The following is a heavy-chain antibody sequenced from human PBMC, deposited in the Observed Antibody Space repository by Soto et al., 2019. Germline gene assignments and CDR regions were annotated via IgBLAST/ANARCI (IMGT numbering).Heavy chain of an antibody. CDR2: IYYNGNT. Sequence: SETLSLTCTVSGCSISNHYWSWIRQPPRKGLEWIGYIYYNGNTNYNPSLKSRVTMSVDTSKNQISLTLSSVTAADTAVYYCARANWYSEYWGQGTLVTVSS. CDR1: GCSISNHY. J-gene: IGHJ4*02. D-gene: IGHD7-27*01. V-gene: IGHV4-59*11. CDR3: ARANWYSEY.